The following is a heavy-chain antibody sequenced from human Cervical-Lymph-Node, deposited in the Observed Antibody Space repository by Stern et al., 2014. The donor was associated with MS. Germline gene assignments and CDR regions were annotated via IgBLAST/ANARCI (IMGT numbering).Heavy chain of an antibody. CDR1: GGTFSSYP. D-gene: IGHD5-12*01. CDR3: ASPVTITVGATDV. CDR2: IIPIFGTA. J-gene: IGHJ6*02. Sequence: VQLVESGAEVKKPGASVKVSCKASGGTFSSYPINWVRQAPGQGLEWMGGIIPIFGTANYAQNFQGRVTITADESTSTAYMELSSLRSEDTAVYFCASPVTITVGATDVWGQGTTVTVSS. V-gene: IGHV1-69*01.